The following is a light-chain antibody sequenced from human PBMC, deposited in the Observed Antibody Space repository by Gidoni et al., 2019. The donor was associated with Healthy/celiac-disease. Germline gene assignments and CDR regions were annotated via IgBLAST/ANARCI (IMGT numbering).Light chain of an antibody. CDR2: AAS. J-gene: IGKJ2*01. CDR1: QSISSY. V-gene: IGKV1-39*01. CDR3: QQSYSTPWYT. Sequence: DIQTTQSPSSLSASVGDRVTITCRASQSISSYLNWYQQKPGKAPKLLIYAASSLQSGVPSRFSGSGSGTDFTLTISSLQPEDFATYYCQQSYSTPWYTFGQGTKLEIK.